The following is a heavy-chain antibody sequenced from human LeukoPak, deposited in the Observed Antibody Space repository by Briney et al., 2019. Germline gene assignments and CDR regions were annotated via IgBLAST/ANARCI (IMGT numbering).Heavy chain of an antibody. D-gene: IGHD1-26*01. CDR3: AHSPQGTVGIAGNWFDP. Sequence: SGPTLVNPTQTLTLTCTFSGFSLSTSGAGVGWIRQPPGKALEWLALIYWDDDKRYSPSLKSRLTITKDTSKNQVVLTMTNMDPVDTATYYCAHSPQGTVGIAGNWFDPWGQGTLVTVSS. V-gene: IGHV2-5*02. J-gene: IGHJ5*02. CDR1: GFSLSTSGAG. CDR2: IYWDDDK.